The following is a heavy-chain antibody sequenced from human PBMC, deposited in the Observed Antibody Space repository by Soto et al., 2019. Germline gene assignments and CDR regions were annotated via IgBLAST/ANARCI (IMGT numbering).Heavy chain of an antibody. CDR2: IAPVNGNT. D-gene: IGHD2-21*01. CDR3: AKGSRMWTPDY. CDR1: GYTFTDYA. Sequence: QVQLVQSGAEVKKPGASVKVFCKASGYTFTDYAIHWVRQAPGQRLDLMGWIAPVNGNTKYSQNFQGRVTITRDTSATTAYMELSSLRSEDTAVYYCAKGSRMWTPDYWGQGTLVTVSS. V-gene: IGHV1-3*01. J-gene: IGHJ4*02.